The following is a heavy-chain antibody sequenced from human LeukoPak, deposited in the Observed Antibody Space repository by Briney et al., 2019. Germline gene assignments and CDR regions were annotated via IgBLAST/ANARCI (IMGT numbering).Heavy chain of an antibody. V-gene: IGHV4-34*01. CDR3: ARGRNSYSYVVDY. Sequence: SETLSLTCAVYGGSFSGYYWSWIRQPPGKGLEWIGEINHSGSTNYNPSLKSRVTISVDTSKNQFSLKLSSVTAADTAAYYCARGRNSYSYVVDYWGQGTLVTVSS. D-gene: IGHD5-18*01. CDR1: GGSFSGYY. J-gene: IGHJ4*02. CDR2: INHSGST.